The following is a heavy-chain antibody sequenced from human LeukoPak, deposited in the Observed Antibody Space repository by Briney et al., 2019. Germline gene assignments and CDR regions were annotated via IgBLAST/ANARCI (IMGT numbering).Heavy chain of an antibody. Sequence: RGEPLKISGKGSGYSFTSYWIGWVRRLPGKGLEWMGIIYPGDSDTRYSPSFQGQATISADKSISTAYLQWSSLKASDTAMYYCARTETYYGSGSYFDAFDIWGQGTMVTVSS. CDR3: ARTETYYGSGSYFDAFDI. J-gene: IGHJ3*02. CDR1: GYSFTSYW. D-gene: IGHD3-10*01. V-gene: IGHV5-51*01. CDR2: IYPGDSDT.